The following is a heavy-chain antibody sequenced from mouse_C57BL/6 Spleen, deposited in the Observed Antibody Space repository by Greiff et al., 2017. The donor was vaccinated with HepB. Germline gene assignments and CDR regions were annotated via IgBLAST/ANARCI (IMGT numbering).Heavy chain of an antibody. CDR3: TRDKRGNYWYFDV. D-gene: IGHD2-1*01. Sequence: EVHLVESGEGLVKPGGSLKLSCAASGFTFSSYAMSWVRQTPEKRLEWVAYISSGGDYIYYADTVKGRFTISRDNARNTLYLQMSSLKSEDTAMYYCTRDKRGNYWYFDVWGTGTTVTVSS. CDR2: ISSGGDYI. CDR1: GFTFSSYA. V-gene: IGHV5-9-1*02. J-gene: IGHJ1*03.